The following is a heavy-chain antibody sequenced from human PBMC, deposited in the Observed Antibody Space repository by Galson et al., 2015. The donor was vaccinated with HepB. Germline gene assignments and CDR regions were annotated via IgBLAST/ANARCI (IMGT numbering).Heavy chain of an antibody. D-gene: IGHD2-2*01. CDR2: INPSGSST. J-gene: IGHJ5*02. CDR1: GYTFTSYY. V-gene: IGHV1-46*01. Sequence: SVKVSCKASGYTFTSYYMHWVRQAPGQGLEWMGIINPSGSSTSYAQKFQGRVTMTRDTSTSTVYMELSSLRSEDTAVYYCARDVGGLGYCSSTSCSNWFDPWGQGTLVTVSS. CDR3: ARDVGGLGYCSSTSCSNWFDP.